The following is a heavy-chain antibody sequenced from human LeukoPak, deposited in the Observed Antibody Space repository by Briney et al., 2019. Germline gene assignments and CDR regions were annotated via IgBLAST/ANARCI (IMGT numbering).Heavy chain of an antibody. J-gene: IGHJ6*03. CDR1: GFTVSSNY. Sequence: GGSLRLSCAASGFTVSSNYMSWVRQAPGKGLEWVSVIYSGGSTYYADSVKGRFTISRDNSKNTLYLQMNSLRAEDTVVYYCARAPGYSSSWYATFYYMDVWGKGTTVTVSS. D-gene: IGHD6-13*01. CDR2: IYSGGST. CDR3: ARAPGYSSSWYATFYYMDV. V-gene: IGHV3-53*01.